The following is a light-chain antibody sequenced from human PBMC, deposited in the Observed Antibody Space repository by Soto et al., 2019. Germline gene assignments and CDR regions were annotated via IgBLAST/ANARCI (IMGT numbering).Light chain of an antibody. V-gene: IGKV3-15*01. CDR1: QDVRAG. CDR3: QQYDVWPLT. J-gene: IGKJ1*01. CDR2: GAS. Sequence: EIVLTQSPATLSVSPGGRATLSCRASQDVRAGLAWYQQKPGQPPRLLIHGASTRATGIPARLSGSGSGTEFTLTISSLLSEDIGAYFCQQYDVWPLTFGQGT.